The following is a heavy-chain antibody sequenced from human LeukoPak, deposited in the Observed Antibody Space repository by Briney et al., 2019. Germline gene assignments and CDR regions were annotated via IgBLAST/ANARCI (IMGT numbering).Heavy chain of an antibody. Sequence: ASVKVSCKASGYTFTSYDINWVRQATGQGLEWMGWMNPNSGNTGYAQKFQGRVTITRNTSISTAYMELSSLRSEDTAVYYCARDAYCSSTSCYFVGFDYWGQGTLVTVSS. CDR3: ARDAYCSSTSCYFVGFDY. CDR2: MNPNSGNT. J-gene: IGHJ4*02. D-gene: IGHD2-2*01. CDR1: GYTFTSYD. V-gene: IGHV1-8*03.